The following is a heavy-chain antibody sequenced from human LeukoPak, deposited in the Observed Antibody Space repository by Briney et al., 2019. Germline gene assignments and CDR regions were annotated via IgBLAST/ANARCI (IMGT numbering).Heavy chain of an antibody. CDR2: INIDGSTS. D-gene: IGHD5-24*01. Sequence: GGSLRLSCAASGFTFSSYWMHWVRQAPWKGLVWVSLINIDGSTSNYADSVKGRFTISRDNAKNAVYLQMDSLRVEDTAVYYCARASALATPPFAYWGQGTLVTVSS. CDR3: ARASALATPPFAY. CDR1: GFTFSSYW. J-gene: IGHJ4*02. V-gene: IGHV3-74*01.